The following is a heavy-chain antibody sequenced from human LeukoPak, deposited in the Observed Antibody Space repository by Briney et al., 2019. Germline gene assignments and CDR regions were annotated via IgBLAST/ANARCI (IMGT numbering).Heavy chain of an antibody. CDR3: ARDRGEYYFDY. CDR1: GFTFSRYG. Sequence: GRSLRLSCAASGFTFSRYGMHWVRQAPGKGLKWVAVISSDGSDKYYGDSVKGRFTISRDNYKNTLYLQMNSLRGEDTAVYYCARDRGEYYFDYWGQGTLVTVSS. J-gene: IGHJ4*02. D-gene: IGHD5-12*01. V-gene: IGHV3-30*03. CDR2: ISSDGSDK.